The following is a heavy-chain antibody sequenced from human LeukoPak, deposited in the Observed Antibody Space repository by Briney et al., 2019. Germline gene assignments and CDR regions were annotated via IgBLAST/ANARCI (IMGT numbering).Heavy chain of an antibody. CDR3: AKDRVPYGSGSYYSDY. CDR1: GFAFSSYA. V-gene: IGHV3-30-3*01. Sequence: GGSLRLSCAASGFAFSSYAIHWVRQAPGKGLEWVSFISYDGRIKYYADSVKGRFTISRDNSKNTLYLQMNSLRAEDTAVYYCAKDRVPYGSGSYYSDYWGQGTLVTVSS. CDR2: ISYDGRIK. D-gene: IGHD3-10*01. J-gene: IGHJ4*02.